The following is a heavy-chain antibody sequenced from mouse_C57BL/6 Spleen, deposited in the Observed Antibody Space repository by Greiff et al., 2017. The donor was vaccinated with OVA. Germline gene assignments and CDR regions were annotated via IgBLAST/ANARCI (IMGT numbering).Heavy chain of an antibody. CDR3: ARRGAVYYAMDY. J-gene: IGHJ4*01. Sequence: LVESGAELVRPGASVKLSCKASGYTFTDYYINWVKQRPGQGLEWIARIYPGSGNTYYNEKFKGKATLTAEKSSSTAYMQLSSLTSEDSAVYFCARRGAVYYAMDYWGQGTSVTVSS. CDR1: GYTFTDYY. CDR2: IYPGSGNT. V-gene: IGHV1-76*01.